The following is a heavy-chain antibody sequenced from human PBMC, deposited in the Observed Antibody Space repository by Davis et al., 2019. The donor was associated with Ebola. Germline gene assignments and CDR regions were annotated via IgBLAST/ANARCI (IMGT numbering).Heavy chain of an antibody. Sequence: SLKISCAASGFTFSSYSMNWVRQAPGKGLEWVSYISSSGSTIYYADSVKGRFTISRDNAKNSLYLQMNSLRAEDTAVYYCARGYSYGDYWGQGTLVTVSS. CDR1: GFTFSSYS. CDR2: ISSSGSTI. J-gene: IGHJ4*02. V-gene: IGHV3-48*04. CDR3: ARGYSYGDY. D-gene: IGHD5-18*01.